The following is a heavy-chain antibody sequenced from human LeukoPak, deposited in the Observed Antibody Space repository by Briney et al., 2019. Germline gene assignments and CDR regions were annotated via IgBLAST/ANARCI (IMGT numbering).Heavy chain of an antibody. CDR1: GFTFSSYS. Sequence: PGGSLRLSCAASGFTFSSYSMNWVRQAPGKGLEWVSYISSSSSTIYYADSVKGRFTISRDNAKNSLYLQMNSLRAEDTAVCYCASAYSGYDPDYYMDVWGKGTTVTVSS. V-gene: IGHV3-48*01. J-gene: IGHJ6*03. CDR2: ISSSSSTI. CDR3: ASAYSGYDPDYYMDV. D-gene: IGHD5-12*01.